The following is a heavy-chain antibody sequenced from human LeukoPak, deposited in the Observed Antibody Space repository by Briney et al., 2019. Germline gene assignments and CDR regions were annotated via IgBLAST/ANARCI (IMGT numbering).Heavy chain of an antibody. J-gene: IGHJ3*02. CDR2: FSGRGGST. CDR3: AKVRAYYYDSSGTLKAFDI. Sequence: GGSLRLSCAASGFTFSSYAMSWVCQAPGRGREGVSAFSGRGGSTYYADSVKGRFTISRDNSKNTLYLQMNSLRAEDTAVYYCAKVRAYYYDSSGTLKAFDIWGQGTMVTVSS. V-gene: IGHV3-23*01. CDR1: GFTFSSYA. D-gene: IGHD3-22*01.